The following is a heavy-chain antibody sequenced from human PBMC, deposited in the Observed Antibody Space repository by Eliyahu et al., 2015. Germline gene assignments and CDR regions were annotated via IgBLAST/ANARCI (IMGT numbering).Heavy chain of an antibody. D-gene: IGHD5-24*01. CDR2: IIPILGIA. CDR1: GGXFSSYA. Sequence: QVQLVQSGAEVKKPGSSVKVSCXASGGXFSSYAISWVRQAPGQGLEWMGRIIPILGIANYAQKFQGRVTITAYKSTSTAYMELSSLRSEDTAVYYCARVLRRDGYNRGAFDIWGQGTMVTVSS. V-gene: IGHV1-69*04. CDR3: ARVLRRDGYNRGAFDI. J-gene: IGHJ3*02.